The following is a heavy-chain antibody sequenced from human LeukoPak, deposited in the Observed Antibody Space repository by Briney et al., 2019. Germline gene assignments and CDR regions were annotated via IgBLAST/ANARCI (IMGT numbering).Heavy chain of an antibody. V-gene: IGHV1-18*01. D-gene: IGHD1-26*01. Sequence: ASVKVSCKASGYIFTNYGINWVRQAPGQGLEWMGWISAYNGNTNYAQKLQGRVTMTTDTSTSTAYMELRSLRSDDTAVYYCARGRVGASYWYFDLWGRGTLVTVSS. J-gene: IGHJ2*01. CDR1: GYIFTNYG. CDR3: ARGRVGASYWYFDL. CDR2: ISAYNGNT.